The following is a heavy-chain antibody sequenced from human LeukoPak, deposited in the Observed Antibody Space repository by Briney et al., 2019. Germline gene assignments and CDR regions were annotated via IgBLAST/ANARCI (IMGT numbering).Heavy chain of an antibody. D-gene: IGHD3-9*01. CDR2: MYWEDDK. Sequence: SWIREPPGKALEWLVLMYWEDDKRYSPSLKSRLTITKDTSKNQVVLTMTTMDPVDTATYYCAHRRYDILTGYSAFDYWGQGTLVTVSS. CDR3: AHRRYDILTGYSAFDY. V-gene: IGHV2-5*08. J-gene: IGHJ4*02.